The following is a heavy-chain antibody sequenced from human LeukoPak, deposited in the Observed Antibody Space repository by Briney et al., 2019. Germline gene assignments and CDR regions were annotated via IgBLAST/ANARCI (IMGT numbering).Heavy chain of an antibody. CDR1: GYTFTSCY. CDR2: INPSGGST. V-gene: IGHV1-46*01. CDR3: ARDGGSSGAARYFQH. J-gene: IGHJ1*01. D-gene: IGHD3-10*01. Sequence: SSVTLSCNASGYTFTSCYMHWVRQRPRQGLARIGIINPSGGSTSYAQKFQGRVTMTRDTSTSTVYLELSSLRSEDTAVYYCARDGGSSGAARYFQHWGQGSLVTVSS.